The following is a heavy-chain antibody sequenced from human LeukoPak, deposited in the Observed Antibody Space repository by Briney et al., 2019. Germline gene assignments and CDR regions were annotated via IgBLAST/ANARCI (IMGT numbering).Heavy chain of an antibody. D-gene: IGHD3-10*01. Sequence: PSETLSLTCTVSGGSISSYYWSWIRQPAGKGLEWIGRIYTSGSTNYNPSLKSRVTMSVDTSKNQFSLKLSSVTAADTAVYYCARDNFLYGSGSLFDYWGQGTLVTVSS. V-gene: IGHV4-4*07. CDR2: IYTSGST. CDR1: GGSISSYY. CDR3: ARDNFLYGSGSLFDY. J-gene: IGHJ4*02.